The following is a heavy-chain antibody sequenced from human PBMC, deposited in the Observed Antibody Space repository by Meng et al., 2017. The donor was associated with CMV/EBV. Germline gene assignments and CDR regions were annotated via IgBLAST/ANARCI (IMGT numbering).Heavy chain of an antibody. Sequence: KVSCKASGGTFSSYTISWVRQAPGQGLEWMGRIIPILGIANYAQKFQGRVTITADKSTSTAYMELSSLRSEDTAVYYCARGEDDYGGNSGGAFDIWGQGTMVTVSS. V-gene: IGHV1-69*02. D-gene: IGHD4-23*01. J-gene: IGHJ3*02. CDR3: ARGEDDYGGNSGGAFDI. CDR1: GGTFSSYT. CDR2: IIPILGIA.